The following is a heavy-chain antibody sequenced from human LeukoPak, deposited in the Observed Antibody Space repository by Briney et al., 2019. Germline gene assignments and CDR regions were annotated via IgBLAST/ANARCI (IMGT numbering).Heavy chain of an antibody. CDR3: ARSSPPTRSYYFGY. CDR1: GGSISSSSYY. Sequence: PSETLSLTCSVSGGSISSSSYYWAWIRQPPGKGLQWIGSIDYSGTTYDNPSVKSRVTISLDTSKNQFSLKLSSVTAADTAVYYCARSSPPTRSYYFGYWGQGTLVTVSS. D-gene: IGHD1-26*01. J-gene: IGHJ4*02. CDR2: IDYSGTT. V-gene: IGHV4-39*07.